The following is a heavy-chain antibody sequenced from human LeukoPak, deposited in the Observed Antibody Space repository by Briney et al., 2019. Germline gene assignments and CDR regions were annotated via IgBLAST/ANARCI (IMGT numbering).Heavy chain of an antibody. CDR1: GFTFSSYS. V-gene: IGHV3-21*01. Sequence: GGSLRLSCAASGFTFSSYSMNWVRQAPGKGLEWVSSISSSSSYIYYADSVKGRFTISRDNAKNSLYLQMSSLRAEDTAVYYCARDGRGYCGGDCFLSWFDPWGQGTLVTVSS. CDR3: ARDGRGYCGGDCFLSWFDP. CDR2: ISSSSSYI. D-gene: IGHD2-21*02. J-gene: IGHJ5*02.